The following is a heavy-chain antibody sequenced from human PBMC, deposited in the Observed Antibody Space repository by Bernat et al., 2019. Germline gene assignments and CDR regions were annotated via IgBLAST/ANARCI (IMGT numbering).Heavy chain of an antibody. CDR2: IYYSGST. J-gene: IGHJ6*03. V-gene: IGHV4-59*08. CDR1: GGSISSYY. CDR3: ARGTSTSAPYMDV. Sequence: QVQLQESGPGLVKPSETLSLTCTVSGGSISSYYWSWIRQPPGKGLEWIGYIYYSGSTNYNPSLKSRVTISVDTSKNQFSLKLSSVTAADTAVYYCARGTSTSAPYMDVWGKGTTVTVSS.